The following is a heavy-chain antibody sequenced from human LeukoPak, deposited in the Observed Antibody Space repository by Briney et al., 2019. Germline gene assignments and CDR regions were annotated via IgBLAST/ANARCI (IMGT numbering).Heavy chain of an antibody. D-gene: IGHD3-10*01. Sequence: SETLSLTCTVSGGSISSSSYYWGWIRQPPGKGLERIGSIYYSGSTYYNPSLKSRVTISVDTSKNQFSLKLSSVTAADTAVYYCARHPMSPYGLVMDVWGKGTTVTVSS. CDR1: GGSISSSSYY. CDR3: ARHPMSPYGLVMDV. V-gene: IGHV4-39*01. J-gene: IGHJ6*03. CDR2: IYYSGST.